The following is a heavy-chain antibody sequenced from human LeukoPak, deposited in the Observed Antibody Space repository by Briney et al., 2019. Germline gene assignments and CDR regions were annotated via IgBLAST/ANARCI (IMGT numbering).Heavy chain of an antibody. CDR3: ARGIAVAANDAFDI. Sequence: ASVKVSCKASGYTFTSYAMNWVRQAPGQGLEWMGWINTNTGNPTYAQGFTGRFVFSLDTSVSTAYLQISSLKAEDTAVYYCARGIAVAANDAFDIWGQGTMVTVSS. D-gene: IGHD6-19*01. CDR2: INTNTGNP. V-gene: IGHV7-4-1*02. CDR1: GYTFTSYA. J-gene: IGHJ3*02.